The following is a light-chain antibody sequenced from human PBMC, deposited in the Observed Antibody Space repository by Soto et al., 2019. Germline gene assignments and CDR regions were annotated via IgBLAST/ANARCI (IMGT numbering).Light chain of an antibody. CDR1: QSVNNY. CDR2: DAS. CDR3: QQRRNWPLIT. Sequence: EIVLTQSPATLSLSAGERATLSCRASQSVNNYLAGYQHRPGQAPRLLISDASNRASGIPARFSGNGSGTDFTLTISSLEPEDFAVYYCQQRRNWPLITFGQGTRLEIK. J-gene: IGKJ5*01. V-gene: IGKV3-11*01.